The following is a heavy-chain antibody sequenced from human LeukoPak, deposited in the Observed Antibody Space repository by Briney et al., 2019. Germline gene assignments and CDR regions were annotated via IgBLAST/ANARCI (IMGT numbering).Heavy chain of an antibody. J-gene: IGHJ4*02. CDR2: ISGSGGST. V-gene: IGHV3-23*01. D-gene: IGHD2-21*02. CDR3: AYLDPGFLTATPFDY. CDR1: GFTFSSYA. Sequence: PGGSLRLSCAASGFTFSSYAMSWVRQAQGKGLEWVSAISGSGGSTYYADSVKGRFTISRANSKNTLYLQMNGLRAEDRAVYYCAYLDPGFLTATPFDYWGQGTLVTVSS.